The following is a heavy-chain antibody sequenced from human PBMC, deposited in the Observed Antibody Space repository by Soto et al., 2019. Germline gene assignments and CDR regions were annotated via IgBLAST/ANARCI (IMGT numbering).Heavy chain of an antibody. CDR1: GCTFSSYA. J-gene: IGHJ6*02. CDR3: ARGLGGSSYGLLPSYDDGKDV. Sequence: SVKVSCKASGCTFSSYAISWVRQAPGQGLEWMGGIIPIFGTANYAQKFQGRVTITADESTSTAYMELSSLRSEDTAVYYCARGLGGSSYGLLPSYDDGKDVWCQEISVTASS. CDR2: IIPIFGTA. D-gene: IGHD5-18*01. V-gene: IGHV1-69*13.